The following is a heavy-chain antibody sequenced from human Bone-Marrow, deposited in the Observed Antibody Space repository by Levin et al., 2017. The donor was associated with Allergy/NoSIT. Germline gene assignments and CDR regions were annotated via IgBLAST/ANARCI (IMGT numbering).Heavy chain of an antibody. CDR3: ARGVFDPPFHP. CDR1: GFTVSSNY. CDR2: LYSNGDT. Sequence: ETLSLTCAASGFTVSSNYMSWVRQAPGKGLEWVSILYSNGDTYYADSVRGRFTMSRDNSKNMVFLQMNSLRAEDTAVYFCARGVFDPPFHPWGQGILVTVSS. J-gene: IGHJ5*02. V-gene: IGHV3-53*01.